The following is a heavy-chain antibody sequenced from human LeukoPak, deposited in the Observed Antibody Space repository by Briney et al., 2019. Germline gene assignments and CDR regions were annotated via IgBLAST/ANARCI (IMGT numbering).Heavy chain of an antibody. V-gene: IGHV3-23*01. Sequence: PGGSLRLSCATFGFTFSSYAISWVRQAPGKGLEWVSTFSDSGGSTYYADSVKGRFTISIDNSKNTLYLQMNSLRAEDTAVYYCAKGRSGYDYWGQGTLVTVSS. J-gene: IGHJ4*02. D-gene: IGHD3-22*01. CDR1: GFTFSSYA. CDR2: FSDSGGST. CDR3: AKGRSGYDY.